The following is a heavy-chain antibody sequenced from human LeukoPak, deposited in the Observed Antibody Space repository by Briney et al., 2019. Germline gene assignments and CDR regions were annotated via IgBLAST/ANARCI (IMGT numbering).Heavy chain of an antibody. D-gene: IGHD6-13*01. Sequence: GGSLRLSCAASGFIFSTYAMSWVRQAPGKGLEWVSTISGSRGGTYYADSVKGRFTISRDNSKNTLDLQMNSLRAEDTAVYYCAKRYSNGWYAAWDYWVQGTLVTVS. V-gene: IGHV3-23*01. CDR1: GFIFSTYA. CDR3: AKRYSNGWYAAWDY. CDR2: ISGSRGGT. J-gene: IGHJ4*02.